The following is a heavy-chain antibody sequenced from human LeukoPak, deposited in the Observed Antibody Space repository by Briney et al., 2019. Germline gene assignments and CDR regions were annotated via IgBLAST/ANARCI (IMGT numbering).Heavy chain of an antibody. J-gene: IGHJ4*02. CDR3: AREGSITMVRGVIYY. V-gene: IGHV1-18*01. CDR2: ISAYNGNI. Sequence: GASVKVSCTASGYTFTRYGISWVRQAPGQGLEWMGWISAYNGNINYAQKPQGRVTMTTDTSTSTANMALRRPRSEETAVYYCAREGSITMVRGVIYYGEQGTLVTVS. CDR1: GYTFTRYG. D-gene: IGHD3-10*01.